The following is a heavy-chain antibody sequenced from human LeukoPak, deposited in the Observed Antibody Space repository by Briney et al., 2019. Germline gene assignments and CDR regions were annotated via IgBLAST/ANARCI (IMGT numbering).Heavy chain of an antibody. J-gene: IGHJ4*02. CDR3: AKDGDYYDSSGYFRDY. Sequence: PGGSLRLSCAACGFTFSSYAMSLVRQAPGKGLEWVSAISGSGGSTYYADSVKGRFTISRDNSKNTLYLQMNSLRAEDTAVYYCAKDGDYYDSSGYFRDYWGQGTLVTVSS. CDR2: ISGSGGST. D-gene: IGHD3-22*01. V-gene: IGHV3-23*01. CDR1: GFTFSSYA.